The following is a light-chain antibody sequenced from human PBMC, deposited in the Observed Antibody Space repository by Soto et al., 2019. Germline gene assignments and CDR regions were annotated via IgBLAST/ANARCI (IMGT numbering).Light chain of an antibody. CDR2: GAS. V-gene: IGKV3-15*01. Sequence: EIVMTQSPATLSVSPGERATLSCRASQSVRSNLAWYQQKPGQAPRLLIYGASTRATGIPARFSGSGSGTEFTLTISSLQSEDFAVYYCQQYNNWPQTFGQGTKVDIK. CDR1: QSVRSN. J-gene: IGKJ1*01. CDR3: QQYNNWPQT.